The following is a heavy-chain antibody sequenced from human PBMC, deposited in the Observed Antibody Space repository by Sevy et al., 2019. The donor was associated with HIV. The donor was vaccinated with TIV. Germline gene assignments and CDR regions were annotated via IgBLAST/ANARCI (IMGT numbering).Heavy chain of an antibody. CDR3: ASAGTGGITIFGVATYGMDV. CDR2: INPSGGST. Sequence: ASVKVSCKASGYTFTSYYMHWVRQAPGQGLEWMGIINPSGGSTSYAQKFQGRVTMTRDTSTSTVYMELSCLRSEDTAVYYCASAGTGGITIFGVATYGMDVWGQGTTVTVSS. J-gene: IGHJ6*02. D-gene: IGHD3-3*01. CDR1: GYTFTSYY. V-gene: IGHV1-46*01.